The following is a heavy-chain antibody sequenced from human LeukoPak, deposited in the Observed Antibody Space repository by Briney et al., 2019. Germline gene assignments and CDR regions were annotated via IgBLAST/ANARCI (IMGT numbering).Heavy chain of an antibody. CDR1: GGSLSSSSYY. V-gene: IGHV4-39*07. Sequence: PSETLSLTCTVSGGSLSSSSYYWGWLRQPPGKGLEWLGSIYYSGSTYSNPSLKSRFTISVDRSKNQFSLKLSSVTAADTAVYYCAREMHFIAVAGYATVTTHYFDYWGQGTLVTVSS. J-gene: IGHJ4*02. CDR3: AREMHFIAVAGYATVTTHYFDY. CDR2: IYYSGST. D-gene: IGHD6-19*01.